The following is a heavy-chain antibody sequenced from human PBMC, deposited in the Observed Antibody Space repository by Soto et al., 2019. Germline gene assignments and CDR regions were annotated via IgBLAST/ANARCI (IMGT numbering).Heavy chain of an antibody. V-gene: IGHV3-15*07. D-gene: IGHD4-17*01. CDR3: MTKSTVTYNDTDV. CDR1: GFTFSNAW. CDR2: IKRKIYGGTT. Sequence: PGGSLRLSCAASGFTFSNAWMNWVRQAPGKGLEWVGRIKRKIYGGTTDYAAPVKGRFTVSRDDSKNTVYLQMNSLKTEDTAAYSCMTKSTVTYNDTDVWGEGTTVTVSA. J-gene: IGHJ6*04.